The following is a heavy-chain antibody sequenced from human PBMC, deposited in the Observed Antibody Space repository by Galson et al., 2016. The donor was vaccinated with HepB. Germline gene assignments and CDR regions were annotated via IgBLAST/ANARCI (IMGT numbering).Heavy chain of an antibody. CDR3: ARADASEQWMLEY. J-gene: IGHJ4*02. Sequence: SVKVSCKASGFTFTNYHFHWVRQAPGQGLDWMGIINPSGDGTTYAQKFQGRVALTRDTSSSTVYMEMTSLGSEDTAVYYCARADASEQWMLEYWGQGTLVTVSS. D-gene: IGHD2-8*01. CDR1: GFTFTNYH. CDR2: INPSGDGT. V-gene: IGHV1-46*01.